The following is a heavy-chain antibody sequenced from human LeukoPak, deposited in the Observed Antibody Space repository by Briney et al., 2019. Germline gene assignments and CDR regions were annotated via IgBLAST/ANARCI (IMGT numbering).Heavy chain of an antibody. CDR3: ASSGYYDSSGYGFDY. Sequence: GASVKVSCKASGYTFAGYYMHWVRQAPGQGLEWMGRINPNSGGTNYAQKFQGRDTMTRDTSISTAYMELSRLRSDDTAVYYCASSGYYDSSGYGFDYWGQGTLVTVSS. J-gene: IGHJ4*02. V-gene: IGHV1-2*06. CDR1: GYTFAGYY. CDR2: INPNSGGT. D-gene: IGHD3-22*01.